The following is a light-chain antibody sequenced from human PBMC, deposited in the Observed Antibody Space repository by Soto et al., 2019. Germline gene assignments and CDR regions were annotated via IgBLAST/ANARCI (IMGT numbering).Light chain of an antibody. CDR3: SSYTSSSTLEV. J-gene: IGLJ1*01. Sequence: QSALTQPASVSGSPGQSITISCTGTSSDVGGYNYVSWYQQHPGKAPKLMIYDVSNRPSGVSNRFSGSKSGNTASLTISGLXAEDEADYYCSSYTSSSTLEVFGTGTKVTVL. CDR1: SSDVGGYNY. V-gene: IGLV2-14*01. CDR2: DVS.